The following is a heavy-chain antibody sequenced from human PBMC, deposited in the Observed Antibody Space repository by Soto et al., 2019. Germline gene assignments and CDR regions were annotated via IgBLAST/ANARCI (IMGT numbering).Heavy chain of an antibody. CDR3: ARAPIYCSSTSCYFWFDP. V-gene: IGHV4-30-2*01. CDR1: GGSISSGGYS. J-gene: IGHJ5*02. CDR2: IYHSGST. Sequence: KSSETLSLTCAVSGGSISSGGYSWSWIRQPPGKGLEWIGYIYHSGSTYYNPSLKSRVTISVDRSKNQFSLKLSSVTAADTAVYYCARAPIYCSSTSCYFWFDPWGQGTLVTVSS. D-gene: IGHD2-2*01.